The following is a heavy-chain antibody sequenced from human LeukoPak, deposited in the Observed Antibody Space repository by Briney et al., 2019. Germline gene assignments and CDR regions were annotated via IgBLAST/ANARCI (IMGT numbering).Heavy chain of an antibody. CDR2: ISGSGGGT. Sequence: SGGSLRLSCVVSGFTFSNYAMSWVRQAPGNGLEWVSGISGSGGGTYYADSVKGRFTISRDTSKNTVYLQMNSLRAEDTAVYYCAKDPLATVTNWFDPWGQGTLVTVSS. V-gene: IGHV3-23*01. D-gene: IGHD4-17*01. CDR3: AKDPLATVTNWFDP. J-gene: IGHJ5*02. CDR1: GFTFSNYA.